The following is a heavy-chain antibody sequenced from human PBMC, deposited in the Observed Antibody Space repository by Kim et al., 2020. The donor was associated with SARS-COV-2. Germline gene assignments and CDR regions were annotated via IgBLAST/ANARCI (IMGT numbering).Heavy chain of an antibody. CDR3: ARLXXENSAVEY. CDR2: INYSGNT. V-gene: IGHV4-39*01. CDR1: GASISRSSNY. J-gene: IGHJ4*02. Sequence: SETLSLTCTVSGASISRSSNYWGWIRQPPGKGLEWIGSINYSGNTYYNPSLKRRVPISIDTSKNQXSLKMGSVTAADTAVYYCARLXXENSAVEYWGQGTXXTVSS.